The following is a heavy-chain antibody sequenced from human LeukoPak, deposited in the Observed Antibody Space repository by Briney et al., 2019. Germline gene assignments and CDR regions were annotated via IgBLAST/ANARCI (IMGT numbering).Heavy chain of an antibody. CDR2: ISYDGSNK. V-gene: IGHV3-30*04. Sequence: GRSLRLSCAASGFTVSSYAMHWVRQAPGKGLEWVAVISYDGSNKYYADSVKGRFTISRDNSKNTLYLQMNSLRAEDTAVYYCARRGRISIAVAGTSFDPWGQGTLVTVSS. CDR1: GFTVSSYA. J-gene: IGHJ5*02. D-gene: IGHD6-19*01. CDR3: ARRGRISIAVAGTSFDP.